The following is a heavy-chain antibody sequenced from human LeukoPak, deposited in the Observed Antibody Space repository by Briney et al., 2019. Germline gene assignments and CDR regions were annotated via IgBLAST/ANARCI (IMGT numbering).Heavy chain of an antibody. CDR3: AREGPYYYDSSGLDY. D-gene: IGHD3-22*01. J-gene: IGHJ4*02. CDR1: GGSISSGDYY. CDR2: IYHSGST. Sequence: SQTLSLTCTVSGGSISSGDYYWSWIRQPPGKGLEWIGYIYHSGSTYYNPSLKSRVTISVDTSKNQFSLKLSSETAADTAVYYCAREGPYYYDSSGLDYWGQGTLVTVSS. V-gene: IGHV4-30-4*08.